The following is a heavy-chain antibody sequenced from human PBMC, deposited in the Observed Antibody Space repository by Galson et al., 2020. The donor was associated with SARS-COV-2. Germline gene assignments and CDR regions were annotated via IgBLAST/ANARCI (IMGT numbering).Heavy chain of an antibody. J-gene: IGHJ6*02. V-gene: IGHV3-72*01. CDR1: GLTLSDHH. CDR2: SRNKGDNHDT. CDR3: VREGPGYGMDV. Sequence: GGSLRLSCAASGLTLSDHHIDWVRQAPGKGLEWVGRSRNKGDNHDTWYAASVEGRFTISRDDSMNSVLLQMSSLKTEDTAVYYCVREGPGYGMDVWGQGTTVTVSS.